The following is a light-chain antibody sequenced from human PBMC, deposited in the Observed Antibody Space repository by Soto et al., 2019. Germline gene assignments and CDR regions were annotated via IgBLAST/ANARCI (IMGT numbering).Light chain of an antibody. CDR2: DAS. Sequence: DIQMTQSPSTLSSSVGDRVTITCRASQSISSWLAWYQQKPGKAPKLLIYDASSFESGVPSRFSGSGSGTEFTLTSSSLQPDDVATYYCQQYNSYSTFGGGTKVEIK. J-gene: IGKJ4*01. V-gene: IGKV1-5*01. CDR3: QQYNSYST. CDR1: QSISSW.